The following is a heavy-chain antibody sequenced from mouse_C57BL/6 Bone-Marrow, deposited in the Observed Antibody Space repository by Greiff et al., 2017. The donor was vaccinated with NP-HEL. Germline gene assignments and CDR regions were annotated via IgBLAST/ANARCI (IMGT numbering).Heavy chain of an antibody. CDR2: IRNKANNHAT. CDR3: TPSTGTSSWFAY. Sequence: EVQGVESGGGLVQPGGSMKLSCAASGFTFSDAWMDWVRQSPEKGLEWVAEIRNKANNHATYYAESVKGRFTISRDDSKSSVYLQMNSLRAEDTGIYYCTPSTGTSSWFAYWGQGTLVTVSA. D-gene: IGHD4-1*02. CDR1: GFTFSDAW. J-gene: IGHJ3*01. V-gene: IGHV6-6*01.